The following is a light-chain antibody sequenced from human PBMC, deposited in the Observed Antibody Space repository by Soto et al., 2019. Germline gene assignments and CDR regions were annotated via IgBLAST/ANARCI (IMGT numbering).Light chain of an antibody. CDR1: SSNIGAGYD. V-gene: IGLV1-40*01. Sequence: QSVLTQPPSVSGAPGQRVTISCTGSSSNIGAGYDVHWYQQLPGTAPKLLLYGNSNRPSGVPDRFSGSKSGTSASLAITGLQAEDEADYYCQSYDSSLSAVFGTGTKLTVL. J-gene: IGLJ1*01. CDR3: QSYDSSLSAV. CDR2: GNS.